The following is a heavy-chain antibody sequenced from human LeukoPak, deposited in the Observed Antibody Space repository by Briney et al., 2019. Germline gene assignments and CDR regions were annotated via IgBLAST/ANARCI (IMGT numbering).Heavy chain of an antibody. J-gene: IGHJ4*02. CDR2: IWYDGSNK. Sequence: GGSLRLSCAASGFTFSSYGMHWVRQAPGKGLEWVAVIWYDGSNKNHADSVKGRFTISRDNPKNTLYLQMSSLRAEDTAIYFCAKNPRLAAAYIYFEYWGQGTVVTVSS. CDR1: GFTFSSYG. D-gene: IGHD3-16*01. CDR3: AKNPRLAAAYIYFEY. V-gene: IGHV3-33*06.